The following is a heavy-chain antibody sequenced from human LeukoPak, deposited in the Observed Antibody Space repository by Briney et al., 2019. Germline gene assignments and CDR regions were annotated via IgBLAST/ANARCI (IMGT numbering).Heavy chain of an antibody. J-gene: IGHJ2*01. CDR2: IYYSGST. D-gene: IGHD3-22*01. CDR1: GGSISSYY. V-gene: IGHV4-59*01. CDR3: ARVGGYYYDSSGYWYFDL. Sequence: PSETLSLTCTVSGGSISSYYWSWIRQPPGKGLEWIGYIYYSGSTNYNPSLKSRVTISVDTSKNQFSLKLSSVTAADTAVYYCARVGGYYYDSSGYWYFDLWGRGTLVTVSS.